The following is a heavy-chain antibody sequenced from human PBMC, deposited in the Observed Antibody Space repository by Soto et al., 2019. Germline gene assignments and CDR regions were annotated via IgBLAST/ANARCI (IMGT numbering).Heavy chain of an antibody. CDR3: AREGIYLWGSVSDY. V-gene: IGHV1-2*02. D-gene: IGHD7-27*01. J-gene: IGHJ4*02. CDR1: GYTFTGYY. CDR2: INPNSGGT. Sequence: ASVNVSCKASGYTFTGYYMHWVRQAPGQGLEWMGWINPNSGGTNYAQKFQGRVTMTRDTSISTAYMELSRLRSDDTAVYYCAREGIYLWGSVSDYWGQGTLVTVSS.